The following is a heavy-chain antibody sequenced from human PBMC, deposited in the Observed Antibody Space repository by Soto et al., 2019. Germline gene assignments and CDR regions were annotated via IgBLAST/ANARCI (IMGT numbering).Heavy chain of an antibody. J-gene: IGHJ3*02. D-gene: IGHD2-15*01. CDR1: GYTFTSYA. CDR3: ARPIRRIIGAFDI. Sequence: ASVKVSCKASGYTFTSYAMHWVRQAPGQRLEWMGWINAGNGNTKYSQKFQGRVTITRDTSTSTAYMELSSLRSEDTAVYYCARPIRRIIGAFDIWGQGTMVTVSS. CDR2: INAGNGNT. V-gene: IGHV1-3*01.